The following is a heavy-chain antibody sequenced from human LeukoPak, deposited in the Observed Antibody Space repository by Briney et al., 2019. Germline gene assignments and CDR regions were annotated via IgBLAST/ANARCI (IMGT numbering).Heavy chain of an antibody. CDR1: GFTFDDYA. Sequence: GRSLRLSCAASGFTFDDYAMHWVRQAPGKGLEWVSGISWNSGSIGYADSVKGRFTISRDNAKNSLYLQMNSLRAEDTALYYCAKGTGHYYDSSGYPPDYWGQGTLVTVSS. J-gene: IGHJ4*02. CDR3: AKGTGHYYDSSGYPPDY. CDR2: ISWNSGSI. V-gene: IGHV3-9*01. D-gene: IGHD3-22*01.